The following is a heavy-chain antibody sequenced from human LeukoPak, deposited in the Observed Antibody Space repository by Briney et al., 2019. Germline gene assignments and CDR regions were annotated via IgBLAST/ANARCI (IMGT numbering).Heavy chain of an antibody. Sequence: GGSLRLSCAASGFTFSGSAMHWVRQASRKGLEWVGRIRSKASSYATAYAASVKGRFTISRDDSKNTAYLQMNSLKTEDTAVYYCARVSSSGYYSANFDYWGQGTLVTVSS. D-gene: IGHD3-22*01. V-gene: IGHV3-73*01. CDR2: IRSKASSYAT. CDR1: GFTFSGSA. J-gene: IGHJ4*02. CDR3: ARVSSSGYYSANFDY.